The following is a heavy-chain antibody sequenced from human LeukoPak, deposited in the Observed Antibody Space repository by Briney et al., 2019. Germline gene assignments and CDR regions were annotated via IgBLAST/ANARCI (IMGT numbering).Heavy chain of an antibody. J-gene: IGHJ4*02. CDR3: STAKFDN. V-gene: IGHV3-48*01. Sequence: GSLRPSFSTSGFPPRRYSNNLVRQAPGKGLEWVSYINIDSITVNYADSVKGRFTISRDNAKNSLYLQMNSLRAEDTAVYYCSTAKFDNWGQGTLVTVSS. CDR1: GFPPRRYS. CDR2: INIDSITV.